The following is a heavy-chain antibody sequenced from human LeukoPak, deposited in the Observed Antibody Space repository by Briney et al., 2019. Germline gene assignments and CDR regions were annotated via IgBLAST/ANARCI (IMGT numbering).Heavy chain of an antibody. D-gene: IGHD6-6*01. CDR1: GGTFSSYA. Sequence: EASVKVSCKASGGTFSSYAISWVRQAPGQGLEWMGGIIPIFGTANYAQKFQGRVTITTDESTSTAYMELSSLRSEDTAVYYCASDSSSALTRRFDPWGQGTLVTVSS. V-gene: IGHV1-69*05. J-gene: IGHJ5*02. CDR3: ASDSSSALTRRFDP. CDR2: IIPIFGTA.